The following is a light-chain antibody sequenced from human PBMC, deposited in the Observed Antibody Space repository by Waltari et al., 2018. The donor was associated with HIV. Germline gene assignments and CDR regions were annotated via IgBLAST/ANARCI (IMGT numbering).Light chain of an antibody. CDR2: DVS. CDR3: SSYTSSSTYV. V-gene: IGLV2-14*03. CDR1: TSDVGGYRY. J-gene: IGLJ1*01. Sequence: QSALTQPASVSGSPGQSITIPCTGTTSDVGGYRYVSWYQQHPGKAPKLMIYDVSKRPSGVSNRFSCSKSGNTASLTISGLQAEDEADYYCSSYTSSSTYVFGTGTKVTVL.